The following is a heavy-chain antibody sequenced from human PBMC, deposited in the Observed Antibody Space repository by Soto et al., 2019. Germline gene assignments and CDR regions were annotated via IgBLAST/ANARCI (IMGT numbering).Heavy chain of an antibody. D-gene: IGHD2-8*01. Sequence: QVPLVQSGDEVKKPGASVKVYCKASGYTFASYGISWVRQAPGQGLEWMGWISVYNGNTNYAQKLQGRVTMTTDTSTTTANMELRSLRSDDTAVYYCARDQTLYAIGGDYWFDPWGQGALVTVSS. CDR1: GYTFASYG. J-gene: IGHJ5*02. CDR2: ISVYNGNT. CDR3: ARDQTLYAIGGDYWFDP. V-gene: IGHV1-18*01.